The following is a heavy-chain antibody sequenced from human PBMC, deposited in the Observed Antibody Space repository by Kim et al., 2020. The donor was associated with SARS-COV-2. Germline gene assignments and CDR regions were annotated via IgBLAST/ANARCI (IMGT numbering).Heavy chain of an antibody. CDR1: GDSISSYY. J-gene: IGHJ6*03. D-gene: IGHD1-26*01. CDR3: ARLRPRGFYYMDV. Sequence: ETLSLTCTVSGDSISSYYWSWIRQPPGKGLEWIGYIYYSGSTNYNPSLKSRLTISVDRSKNQFSLMLSSVTAADTAVYYCARLRPRGFYYMDVWGKGT. CDR2: IYYSGST. V-gene: IGHV4-59*08.